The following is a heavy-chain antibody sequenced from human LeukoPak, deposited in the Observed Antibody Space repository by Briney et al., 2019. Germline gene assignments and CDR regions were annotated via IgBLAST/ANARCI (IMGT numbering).Heavy chain of an antibody. CDR2: IRYDGSNK. Sequence: GGSLRLSCAASGFTFSSYGMHWVRQAPGKGLEWVAFIRYDGSNKYYADSVKGRFTISRDNSKNTLYLQMNSLRAEDTAVYYCAKDRTMIVVPLENWAQGTLVTVSS. CDR1: GFTFSSYG. D-gene: IGHD3-22*01. CDR3: AKDRTMIVVPLEN. V-gene: IGHV3-30*02. J-gene: IGHJ4*02.